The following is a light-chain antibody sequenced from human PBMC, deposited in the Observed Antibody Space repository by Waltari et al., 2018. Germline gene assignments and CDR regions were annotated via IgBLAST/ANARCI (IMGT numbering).Light chain of an antibody. Sequence: RASQTFSSSYLAWYQQKPGQAPKHLIYGASTRAAGCPGRFSGSGSGTDFTLTISRLEPEDFAVYYCQHYGTSPPLTFGGGTKVEIK. CDR1: QTFSSSY. V-gene: IGKV3-20*01. CDR3: QHYGTSPPLT. J-gene: IGKJ4*01. CDR2: GAS.